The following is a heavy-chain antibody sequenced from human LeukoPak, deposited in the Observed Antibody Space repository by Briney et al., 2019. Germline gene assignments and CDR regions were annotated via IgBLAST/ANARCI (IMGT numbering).Heavy chain of an antibody. V-gene: IGHV4-4*07. CDR3: ARGLRFLDWYFDL. J-gene: IGHJ2*01. D-gene: IGHD3-3*01. Sequence: SETLSLTCTVSGGSISSYHWSWIRQPAGKGLEWIGRIYTSGSTNYNPSLKSRVTMSVDTSKNQFSLKLSSVTAADTAVYYCARGLRFLDWYFDLWGRGTLVTVSS. CDR2: IYTSGST. CDR1: GGSISSYH.